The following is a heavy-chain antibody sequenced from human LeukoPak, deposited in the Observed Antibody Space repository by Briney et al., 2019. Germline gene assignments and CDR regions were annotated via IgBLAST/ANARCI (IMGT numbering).Heavy chain of an antibody. CDR3: AKDTAAAGRYYFDY. V-gene: IGHV3-30*18. CDR1: GFTFRSYG. D-gene: IGHD6-13*01. J-gene: IGHJ4*02. CDR2: ISYDGSNK. Sequence: GGSLRLSCAASGFTFRSYGMHWVRQAPGKGLEWVAVISYDGSNKYYADSVKGRFTISRDNSKNTLYLQMNSLRAEDTAVYYCAKDTAAAGRYYFDYWGQGTLVTVSS.